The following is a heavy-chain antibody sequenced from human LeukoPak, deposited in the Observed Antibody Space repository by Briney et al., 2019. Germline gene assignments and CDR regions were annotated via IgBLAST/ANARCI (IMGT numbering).Heavy chain of an antibody. D-gene: IGHD6-19*01. J-gene: IGHJ4*02. Sequence: PSETLSLTCTVSGGSINNYYWSWIRQPPGEGLEWLGYIYYSGSTSYNPSLESRVTISLDTSKNHFSLKLSSVTAADTAVYYCARNSGWYMYDYWGQGTLVTVSS. CDR1: GGSINNYY. CDR3: ARNSGWYMYDY. CDR2: IYYSGST. V-gene: IGHV4-59*01.